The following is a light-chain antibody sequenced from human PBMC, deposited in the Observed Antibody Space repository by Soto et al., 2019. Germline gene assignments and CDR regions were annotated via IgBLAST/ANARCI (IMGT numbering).Light chain of an antibody. CDR3: HQYRSYST. J-gene: IGKJ1*01. CDR2: DAS. CDR1: QSLNSR. V-gene: IGKV1-5*01. Sequence: DIQLTQSPPTLSASVGDRVILTCRASQSLNSRLAWYQQRPGRAPKLLIYDASTLESGVSSRFSGSGSGTEFTLTINNLQPDDLATYICHQYRSYSTFGRGTKVDIK.